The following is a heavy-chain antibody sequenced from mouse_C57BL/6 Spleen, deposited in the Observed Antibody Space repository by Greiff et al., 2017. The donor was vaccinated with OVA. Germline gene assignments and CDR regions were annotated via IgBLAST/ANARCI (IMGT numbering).Heavy chain of an antibody. V-gene: IGHV14-2*01. Sequence: EVKLMESGAELVKPGASVKLSCTASGFNIKDCYMHWVKQRTEQGLEWIGRIDPEDGETKYAPKFQGKATITADTSSNTAYLQLSSLTSEDTAVYYCARPATGHYYAMDYWGQGTSVTVSS. J-gene: IGHJ4*01. CDR2: IDPEDGET. CDR3: ARPATGHYYAMDY. CDR1: GFNIKDCY.